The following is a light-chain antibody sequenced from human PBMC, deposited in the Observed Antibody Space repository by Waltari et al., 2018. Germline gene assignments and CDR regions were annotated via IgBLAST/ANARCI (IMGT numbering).Light chain of an antibody. CDR2: KAS. V-gene: IGKV1-5*03. CDR1: QSISTY. CDR3: QQYNSYPYT. Sequence: DIQMTQSPSTLSASAGDRATITCRASQSISTYLAWYQEKPGKAPKLLIYKASSLEIGVPSRFSGGGSGTEFTLTISSLQPDDFATYYCQQYNSYPYTFGQGTKLEIK. J-gene: IGKJ2*01.